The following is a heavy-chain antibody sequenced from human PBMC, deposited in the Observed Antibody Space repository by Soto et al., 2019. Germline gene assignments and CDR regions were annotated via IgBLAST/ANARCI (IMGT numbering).Heavy chain of an antibody. CDR2: NYYSGIT. CDR1: GGSISSGGYY. Sequence: SETLSLTCTVSGGSISSGGYYWTWIRQHPGKGLEWIGYNYYSGITYYNPSLKSRVTISLDTSKNQFSLKLSSVTAADTAVYYFARGSSIAGLYYGMDVWGQGTAVTVSS. D-gene: IGHD6-6*01. J-gene: IGHJ6*02. CDR3: ARGSSIAGLYYGMDV. V-gene: IGHV4-31*03.